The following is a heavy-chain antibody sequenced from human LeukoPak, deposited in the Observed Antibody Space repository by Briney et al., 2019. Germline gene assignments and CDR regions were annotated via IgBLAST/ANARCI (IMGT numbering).Heavy chain of an antibody. CDR1: GGSISSSSYY. CDR3: ARHPRGYYGSRAFDI. J-gene: IGHJ3*02. Sequence: PSETLSLTCTVSGGSISSSSYYWSWIRQPPGKGLEWIGEINHSGSTNYNPSLKSRVTISVDTSKNQFSLKLSSVTAADTAVYYCARHPRGYYGSRAFDIWGQGTMVTVSS. D-gene: IGHD3-10*01. V-gene: IGHV4-39*01. CDR2: INHSGST.